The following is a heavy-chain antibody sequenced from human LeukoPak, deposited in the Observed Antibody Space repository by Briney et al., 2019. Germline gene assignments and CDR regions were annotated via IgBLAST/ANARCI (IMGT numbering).Heavy chain of an antibody. CDR2: ISHSGST. J-gene: IGHJ4*02. Sequence: PSETLSLTCAVYGGSFSGYQWSWIRQPPGKGLEWIGEISHSGSTNYNPSLKSRVTISVDTSKNQFSLKLSSVTAADTAVYYCASASNTYYFDFWGQGTLVTVSS. CDR1: GGSFSGYQ. D-gene: IGHD4-11*01. CDR3: ASASNTYYFDF. V-gene: IGHV4-34*01.